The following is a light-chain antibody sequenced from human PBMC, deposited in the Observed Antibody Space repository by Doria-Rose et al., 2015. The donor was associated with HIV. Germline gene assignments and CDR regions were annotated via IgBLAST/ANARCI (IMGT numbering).Light chain of an antibody. CDR2: WAS. CDR3: QQYFSTPPT. CDR1: QSVLSSSKNKNY. Sequence: RATINCKSSQSVLSSSKNKNYLAWYQQKSGQPPKLLIYWASTRESGVPDRISGSGSGTDFTLTISSLQAEDVAVYYCQQYFSTPPTFGQGTKVEIK. V-gene: IGKV4-1*01. J-gene: IGKJ1*01.